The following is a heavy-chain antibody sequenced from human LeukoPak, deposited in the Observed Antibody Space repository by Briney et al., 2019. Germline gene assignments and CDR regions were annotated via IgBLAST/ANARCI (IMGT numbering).Heavy chain of an antibody. D-gene: IGHD2-2*01. J-gene: IGHJ5*02. CDR2: IIPIFGTA. Sequence: ASVKVSCKASGGTFSSYAISWVRQSPGQGLEWMGGIIPIFGTANYAQKFQGRVTITADKSTSTAYMELSSLRSEDTAVYYCARHRGDIVVVPAAIWFDPWGQGTLVTVSS. V-gene: IGHV1-69*06. CDR3: ARHRGDIVVVPAAIWFDP. CDR1: GGTFSSYA.